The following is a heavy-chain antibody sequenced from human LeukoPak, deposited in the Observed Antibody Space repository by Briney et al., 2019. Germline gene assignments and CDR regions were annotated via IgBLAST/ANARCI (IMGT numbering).Heavy chain of an antibody. CDR2: ITGSGIHT. J-gene: IGHJ6*02. V-gene: IGHV3-23*01. Sequence: GGSLRLSCSASGFTFTNSAMNWVRRAPGKGLEWVSAITGSGIHTYYGDSVKGRFTISRDNSKNSLYLQMNSLRAEDTAVYYCAKSQREACCYGMDVWGQGTTVTVSS. CDR1: GFTFTNSA. D-gene: IGHD1-26*01. CDR3: AKSQREACCYGMDV.